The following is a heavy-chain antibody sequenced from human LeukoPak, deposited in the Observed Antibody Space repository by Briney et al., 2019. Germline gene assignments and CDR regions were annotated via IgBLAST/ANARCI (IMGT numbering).Heavy chain of an antibody. V-gene: IGHV4-59*08. CDR3: ARAKSSGYYYGGGFDY. CDR2: IYYSGST. D-gene: IGHD3-22*01. CDR1: GGSISSYY. J-gene: IGHJ4*02. Sequence: SETLSLTCTVSGGSISSYYWSWIRQPPGKGLEGIGYIYYSGSTNYNPSLKSRVTISVDTSKNQFSLKLSSVTAADTAVYYCARAKSSGYYYGGGFDYWGQGTLVTVSS.